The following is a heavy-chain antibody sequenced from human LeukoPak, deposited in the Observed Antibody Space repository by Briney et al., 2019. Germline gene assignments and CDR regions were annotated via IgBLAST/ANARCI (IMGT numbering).Heavy chain of an antibody. J-gene: IGHJ4*02. Sequence: PSETLSLTCAVYGGSISSGSYYWSWIRQPAGKGLEWIGRIYTSGSTNYNPSLKSRVTISVDTSKNQFSLKLSSVTAADTAVYYCARGLYDQDYFDYWGQGTLVTVSS. CDR2: IYTSGST. V-gene: IGHV4-61*02. CDR1: GGSISSGSYY. D-gene: IGHD1-1*01. CDR3: ARGLYDQDYFDY.